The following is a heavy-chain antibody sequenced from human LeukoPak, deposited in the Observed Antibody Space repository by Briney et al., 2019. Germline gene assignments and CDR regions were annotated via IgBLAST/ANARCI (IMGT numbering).Heavy chain of an antibody. CDR1: GFTVSSNY. Sequence: GGSLRLSCAASGFTVSSNYMSWVRQAPGKGLAWVSFIYIAGSTYYADSVKDRFTLSRDNSKKALFLQMNSLRAEDTAVYYFARAGIQLWYRSGMDVWGQGTTVTVSS. J-gene: IGHJ6*02. CDR2: IYIAGST. V-gene: IGHV3-53*01. D-gene: IGHD5-18*01. CDR3: ARAGIQLWYRSGMDV.